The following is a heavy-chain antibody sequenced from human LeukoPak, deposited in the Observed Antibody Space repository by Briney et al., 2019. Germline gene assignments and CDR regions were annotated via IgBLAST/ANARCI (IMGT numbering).Heavy chain of an antibody. D-gene: IGHD3-22*01. CDR1: GFTFSYYG. V-gene: IGHV3-20*04. J-gene: IGHJ4*02. Sequence: PGGSLRLSCAASGFTFSYYGMSWVRQAPGKGLEWVSGINWNGGSTGYADSVKGRFTISRDNAKNSLYLQMNSLRAEDTALYYCARGTRYYDSSGSRYYFDYWGQGTLVTVSS. CDR2: INWNGGST. CDR3: ARGTRYYDSSGSRYYFDY.